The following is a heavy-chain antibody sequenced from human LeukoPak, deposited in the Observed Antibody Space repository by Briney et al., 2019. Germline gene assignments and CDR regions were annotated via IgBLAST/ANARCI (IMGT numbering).Heavy chain of an antibody. Sequence: GASVKVSCKVSGYTLTELSMHWVRQAPGKGLEWMGGFDPEDGETIYAQKFQGRVTMTEDTSTDTAYMELSSLRSEDTAVHYCATAMVVRGVIPSYWFDPWGQGTLVTVSS. V-gene: IGHV1-24*01. CDR1: GYTLTELS. CDR3: ATAMVVRGVIPSYWFDP. J-gene: IGHJ5*02. D-gene: IGHD3-10*01. CDR2: FDPEDGET.